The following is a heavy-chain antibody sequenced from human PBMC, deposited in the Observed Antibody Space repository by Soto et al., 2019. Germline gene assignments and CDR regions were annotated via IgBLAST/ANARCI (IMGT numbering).Heavy chain of an antibody. J-gene: IGHJ6*03. Sequence: GASVKVSCKASGYAFTSDDINWVRQATRKGLEWMGWMNPNSGNTGYAQKFQGRVTMTRNTSISTAYMELSSLRSEDTAVYYCARGYGTYWYYYYYMDVWGKGTTVTVSS. V-gene: IGHV1-8*01. CDR1: GYAFTSDD. CDR3: ARGYGTYWYYYYYMDV. D-gene: IGHD4-17*01. CDR2: MNPNSGNT.